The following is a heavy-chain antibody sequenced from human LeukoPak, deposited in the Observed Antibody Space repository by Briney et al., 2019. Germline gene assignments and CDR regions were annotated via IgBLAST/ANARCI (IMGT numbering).Heavy chain of an antibody. CDR1: GGTFGSYA. Sequence: ASVKVSCKASGGTFGSYAISWVRQAPGQGLEWMGRIIPILGIANYAQKFQGRVTITADKSTSTAYMELSSLRSEDTAVYYCARVPYGSGSYYNRFDYWGQGTLVTVSS. CDR2: IIPILGIA. J-gene: IGHJ4*02. V-gene: IGHV1-69*04. CDR3: ARVPYGSGSYYNRFDY. D-gene: IGHD3-10*01.